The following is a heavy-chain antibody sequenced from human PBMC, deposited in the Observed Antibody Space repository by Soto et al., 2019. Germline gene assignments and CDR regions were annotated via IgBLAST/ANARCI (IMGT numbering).Heavy chain of an antibody. V-gene: IGHV3-7*04. CDR1: GFTFSSYW. J-gene: IGHJ4*02. CDR2: IKEDGSER. Sequence: EVQLVESGGGSVQPGGSLRLSCAASGFTFSSYWMSWVRQAPGKGLEWVANIKEDGSERYYVDSVKGRFTISRDNAKNSLYLQMNSLRAEDTAVYYCARATGADKEDYWGQGTLVTVSS. CDR3: ARATGADKEDY. D-gene: IGHD3-10*01.